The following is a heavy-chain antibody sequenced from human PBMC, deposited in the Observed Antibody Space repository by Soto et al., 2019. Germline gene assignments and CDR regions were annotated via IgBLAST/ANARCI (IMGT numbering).Heavy chain of an antibody. V-gene: IGHV4-39*01. CDR2: IYYSGST. CDR3: ARPSGSYLFYFDY. Sequence: SGTLSLTCTVSGGSISSSSYYWGWIRQPPGKGLEWIGSIYYSGSTYYNPSLKSRVTISIDTSKNQFSLKLSSVTAADTAVYYCARPSGSYLFYFDYWGQGTLVTVSS. CDR1: GGSISSSSYY. J-gene: IGHJ4*02. D-gene: IGHD3-10*01.